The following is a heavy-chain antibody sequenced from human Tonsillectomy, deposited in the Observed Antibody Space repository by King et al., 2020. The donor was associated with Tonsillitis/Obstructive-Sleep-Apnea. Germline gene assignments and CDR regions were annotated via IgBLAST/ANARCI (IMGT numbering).Heavy chain of an antibody. V-gene: IGHV3-23*04. J-gene: IGHJ4*02. D-gene: IGHD3-22*01. CDR2: ISGSGGST. Sequence: VQLVESGGGLVQPGGSLRLSCAASGFTFSSYAMSWVRQAPGKGLEWVSAISGSGGSTYYADSVKGRFTISRDNSKNTLYLQMNSLRAEDTAVYYCAKDYFDSSGYSLGNDYWGQGTLVTVSS. CDR3: AKDYFDSSGYSLGNDY. CDR1: GFTFSSYA.